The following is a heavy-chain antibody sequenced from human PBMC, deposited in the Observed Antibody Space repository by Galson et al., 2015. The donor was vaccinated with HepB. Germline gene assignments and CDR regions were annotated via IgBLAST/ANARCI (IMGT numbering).Heavy chain of an antibody. CDR1: GFTFSSYA. CDR2: ISGCGGST. J-gene: IGHJ4*02. D-gene: IGHD4-23*01. CDR3: AKGVSDGGNWYYFDY. Sequence: SLRLSCAASGFTFSSYAMSWVRQAPGKGLEWVSAISGCGGSTYYADSVKGRFTISRDNSKNTLYLQMNSLRAEDTAVYYCAKGVSDGGNWYYFDYWGQGTLVTVSS. V-gene: IGHV3-23*01.